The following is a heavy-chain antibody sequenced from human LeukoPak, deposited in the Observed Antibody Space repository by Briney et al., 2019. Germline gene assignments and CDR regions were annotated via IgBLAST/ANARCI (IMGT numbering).Heavy chain of an antibody. CDR3: AKDRHEYYDSSGYYRFDY. J-gene: IGHJ4*02. CDR1: GFTFSSYS. Sequence: QSGGSVRLSCAASGFTFSSYSMNWVRQARGKGLVWVSRINGEGRNINYADSVRGRFTISRDNAKNTLYLQMNSLRAEDTAVYYCAKDRHEYYDSSGYYRFDYWGQGTLVTVSS. CDR2: INGEGRNI. D-gene: IGHD3-22*01. V-gene: IGHV3-74*01.